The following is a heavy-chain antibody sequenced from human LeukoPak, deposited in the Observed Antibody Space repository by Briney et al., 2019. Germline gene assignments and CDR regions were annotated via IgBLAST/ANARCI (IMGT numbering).Heavy chain of an antibody. CDR1: GYTFSSYG. V-gene: IGHV1-18*01. Sequence: ASVKLSCKASGYTFSSYGITWVRRAPAQGLEWVGWISGYNGNTHYAQKFQGRVTMTTDTSTSTAYMELGSLRSDDTAVYYCARDEMGYSGSYYLSFDPWGQGTLVTVAS. J-gene: IGHJ5*02. CDR2: ISGYNGNT. D-gene: IGHD1-26*01. CDR3: ARDEMGYSGSYYLSFDP.